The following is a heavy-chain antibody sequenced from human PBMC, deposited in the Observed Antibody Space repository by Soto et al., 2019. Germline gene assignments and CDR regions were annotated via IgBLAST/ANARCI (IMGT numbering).Heavy chain of an antibody. D-gene: IGHD4-4*01. J-gene: IGHJ5*02. V-gene: IGHV3-30-3*01. CDR1: GFTFSSYA. CDR2: ISYDGSNK. Sequence: PGGSLRLSCAASGFTFSSYAMHWVRQAPGKGLEWVAVISYDGSNKYYADSVKGRFTISRDNSKNTLYLQMNSLRAEDTAVYYCARDETDYSNYGNWFDPWGQGTLV. CDR3: ARDETDYSNYGNWFDP.